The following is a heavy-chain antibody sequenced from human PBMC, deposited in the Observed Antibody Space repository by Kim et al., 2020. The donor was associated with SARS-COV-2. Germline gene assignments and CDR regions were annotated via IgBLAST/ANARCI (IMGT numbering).Heavy chain of an antibody. CDR2: ISWNRGSI. D-gene: IGHD3-10*01. J-gene: IGHJ2*01. CDR1: GFTFDDYA. V-gene: IGHV3-9*01. CDR3: AKVDYYGSGYFDL. Sequence: GGSLRLSCAASGFTFDDYAMHWVRQAPGKGLEWVSGISWNRGSIGYADSVKGRFTISRDNAKNSLYLQMNSLRAEDTALYYCAKVDYYGSGYFDLWGRGTLVTVSS.